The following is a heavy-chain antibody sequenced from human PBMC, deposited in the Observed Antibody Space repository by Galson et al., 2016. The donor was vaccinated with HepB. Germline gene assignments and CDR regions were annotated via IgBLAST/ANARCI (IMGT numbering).Heavy chain of an antibody. CDR2: IYHSGTT. CDR3: ASQGSGSSNWFCP. CDR1: GGTISGTNW. Sequence: SETLSLTCTVPGGTISGTNWRSRVSQRTRKGLEWMGEIYHSGTTNYSQSLKSRVTISVDTSKNQFSLKLTSVTASDTAVYYCASQGSGSSNWFCPWGRGTLVTVSS. D-gene: IGHD6-19*01. J-gene: IGHJ5*02. V-gene: IGHV4-4*02.